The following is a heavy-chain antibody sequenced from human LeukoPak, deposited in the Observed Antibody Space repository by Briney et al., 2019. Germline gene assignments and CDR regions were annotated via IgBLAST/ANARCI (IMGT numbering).Heavy chain of an antibody. D-gene: IGHD1-26*01. J-gene: IGHJ4*02. Sequence: ASVKVSCKVSEYTPTELSMHWVRQAPGKGLEWMGGFDPEDDETIYAQNFQGRVSMTEDTSTDTAYMELSSLRSEDTAVYYCATIRYSGNYALFDSWGQGTLVTVSS. CDR1: EYTPTELS. V-gene: IGHV1-24*01. CDR2: FDPEDDET. CDR3: ATIRYSGNYALFDS.